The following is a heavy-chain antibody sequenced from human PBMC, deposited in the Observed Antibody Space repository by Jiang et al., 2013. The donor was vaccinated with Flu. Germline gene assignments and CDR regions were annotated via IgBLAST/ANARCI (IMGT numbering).Heavy chain of an antibody. CDR3: ATLGGKXCVGITSCSFDF. CDR1: GASVTIDHW. V-gene: IGHV4-4*02. CDR2: ISHTGTT. Sequence: SGPGLVKPSGTLSLTCTVSGASVTIDHWWGWVRQTPGQGLEWIAEISHTGTTNYNPSLKSRATISMDKYRNQFSLRLYSVTAADTALYYCATLGGKXCVGITSCSFDFWGRGTLVTVSS. J-gene: IGHJ4*02. D-gene: IGHD2-2*01.